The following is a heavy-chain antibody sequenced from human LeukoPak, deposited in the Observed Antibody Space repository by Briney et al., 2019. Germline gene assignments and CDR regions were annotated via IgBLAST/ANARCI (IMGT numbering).Heavy chain of an antibody. CDR3: AKDSVVLLSLGELSLNGAYFDY. CDR1: GFTFSSYG. D-gene: IGHD3-16*02. J-gene: IGHJ4*02. V-gene: IGHV3-30*18. CDR2: ISYDGSNK. Sequence: GGSLRLSCAASGFTFSSYGMHWVRQAPGKGLEWVAVISYDGSNKYYADSVKGRFTISRDNSKNTLYLQMNSLRAEDTAVYYCAKDSVVLLSLGELSLNGAYFDYWGQGTLVTVSS.